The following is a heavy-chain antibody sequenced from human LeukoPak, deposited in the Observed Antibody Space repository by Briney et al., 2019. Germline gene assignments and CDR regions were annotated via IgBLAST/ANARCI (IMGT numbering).Heavy chain of an antibody. CDR2: ISSSGSTI. J-gene: IGHJ4*02. CDR1: GFTFSSYA. V-gene: IGHV3-11*01. D-gene: IGHD1-26*01. CDR3: ARARRSYYYFDY. Sequence: GGSLRLSCAASGFTFSSYAMSWIRQAPGKGLEWVSYISSSGSTIYYADSVKGRFTISRDNAKNSLYLQMNSLRAEDTAVYYCARARRSYYYFDYWGQGTLVTVSS.